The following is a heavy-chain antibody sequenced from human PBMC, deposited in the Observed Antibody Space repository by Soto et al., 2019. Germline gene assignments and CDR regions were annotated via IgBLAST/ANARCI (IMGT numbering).Heavy chain of an antibody. Sequence: QVQLVQSGAEVKKPGSSVKVSCKASGGTFSSYAISWVRQAPGQGLEWMGGIIPIFGTANYAQKFQGRVTRTAAECTSRADMELSRLRSEETAVYYCARDLGIAALHPDYCYYGMDVWGQGTTVTVSS. CDR3: ARDLGIAALHPDYCYYGMDV. CDR1: GGTFSSYA. J-gene: IGHJ6*02. V-gene: IGHV1-69*12. CDR2: IIPIFGTA. D-gene: IGHD6-13*01.